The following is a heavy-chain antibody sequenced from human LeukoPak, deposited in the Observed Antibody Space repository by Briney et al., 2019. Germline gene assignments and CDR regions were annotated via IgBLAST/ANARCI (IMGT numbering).Heavy chain of an antibody. V-gene: IGHV3-23*01. J-gene: IGHJ2*01. CDR1: GFTFSTYA. Sequence: GGSLRLSCAASGFTFSTYAMSWVRQAPGEGLQWVSAITGSGGSTYYADSVKGRFTISRDNSNDTVYLQMNTLRAEDTALYYCAKTSSHRIRAFFDLWGRGTLVTVSS. CDR3: AKTSSHRIRAFFDL. CDR2: ITGSGGST. D-gene: IGHD2-15*01.